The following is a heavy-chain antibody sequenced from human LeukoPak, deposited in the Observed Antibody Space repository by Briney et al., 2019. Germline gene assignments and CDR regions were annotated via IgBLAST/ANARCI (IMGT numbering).Heavy chain of an antibody. J-gene: IGHJ3*02. CDR3: AAEGFRGVLFHI. D-gene: IGHD3-10*01. V-gene: IGHV3-66*01. Sequence: GGSLRLSCAASGFTVSSNYMSWVRQAPGKGLEWVSVLYSGGNTYYADSVQGRFTISRDNSRDTLYLQMNSLRVEDTAVYYCAAEGFRGVLFHIWGQGTVVTVSS. CDR2: LYSGGNT. CDR1: GFTVSSNY.